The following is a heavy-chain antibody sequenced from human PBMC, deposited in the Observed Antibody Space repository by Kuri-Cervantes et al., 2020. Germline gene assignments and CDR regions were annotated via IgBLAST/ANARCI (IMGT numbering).Heavy chain of an antibody. CDR2: IYYSGST. Sequence: SETLSLTCTVSGGSISSSSYYWSWIRQPPGKGLEWIGYIYYSGSTNYNPSLKSRVTISVDTSKNQFSLKLSSVTAADTAVYYCARGRNRVRGVIIPLYYFDYWGQGTLVTVSS. CDR1: GGSISSSSYY. CDR3: ARGRNRVRGVIIPLYYFDY. V-gene: IGHV4-61*01. D-gene: IGHD3-10*01. J-gene: IGHJ4*02.